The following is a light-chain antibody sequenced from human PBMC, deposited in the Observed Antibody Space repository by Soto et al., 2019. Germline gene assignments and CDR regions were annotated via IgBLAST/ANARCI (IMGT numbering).Light chain of an antibody. CDR2: AAS. Sequence: DIQMTQSPSSLSASIGDRVTITCRASQTINTYLHWYQQKLGKAPKLLIYAASTLQAGVPSRFSGSGSGTHFTLTISSLQPEDFAAYYCQQSYSTPRTFGQGTKLQIK. V-gene: IGKV1-39*01. CDR3: QQSYSTPRT. CDR1: QTINTY. J-gene: IGKJ2*01.